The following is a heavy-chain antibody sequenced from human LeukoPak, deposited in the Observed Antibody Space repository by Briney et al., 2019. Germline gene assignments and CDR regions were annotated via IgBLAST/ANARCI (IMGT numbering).Heavy chain of an antibody. CDR1: GGSISSYY. V-gene: IGHV4-4*07. D-gene: IGHD1-26*01. J-gene: IGHJ4*02. CDR3: AREDSGIVGATPFDH. Sequence: PSETLSLTCTVSGGSISSYYWSWIRQPAGKGLEWIGRIYTSGSTNYNPSLKSRVTMSVDTSKNQFSLKLTSVTAADTAIYYCAREDSGIVGATPFDHWGQGTLVTVSS. CDR2: IYTSGST.